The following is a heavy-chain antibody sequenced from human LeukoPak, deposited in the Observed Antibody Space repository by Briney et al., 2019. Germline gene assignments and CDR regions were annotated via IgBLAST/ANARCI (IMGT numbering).Heavy chain of an antibody. Sequence: PGGSLRLSCAASGFTFTSYAMSWVRQAPGKGLEWVAFIRYDGSNKYYADSVKGRFTISRDNSKNTLYLQMNSLRPEDSAVHYCAKDGRGSGYFPDYWGQGTLVTVSS. V-gene: IGHV3-30*02. CDR1: GFTFTSYA. CDR2: IRYDGSNK. D-gene: IGHD3-22*01. CDR3: AKDGRGSGYFPDY. J-gene: IGHJ4*02.